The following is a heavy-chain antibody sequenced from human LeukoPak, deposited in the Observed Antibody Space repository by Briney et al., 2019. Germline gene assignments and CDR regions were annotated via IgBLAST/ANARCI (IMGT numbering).Heavy chain of an antibody. V-gene: IGHV4-34*01. D-gene: IGHD6-19*01. CDR3: ARGTSIAVAGDTYRYFNL. J-gene: IGHJ2*01. CDR2: INHSGST. Sequence: PSETLSLTCAVYGGSFSGYYWSWIRQPPGKGLEWIGEINHSGSTNYNPSLKSRVTISVDTSKNQFSLKLSSVTAADTAVYYCARGTSIAVAGDTYRYFNLWGRGTLVTVSS. CDR1: GGSFSGYY.